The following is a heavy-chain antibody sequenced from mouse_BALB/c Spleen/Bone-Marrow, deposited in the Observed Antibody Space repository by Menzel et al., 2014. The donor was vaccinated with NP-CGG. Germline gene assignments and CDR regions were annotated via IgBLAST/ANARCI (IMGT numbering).Heavy chain of an antibody. CDR3: ARVAYYNVYFDY. D-gene: IGHD2-12*01. CDR2: INSNGGST. J-gene: IGHJ2*01. CDR1: GFTFGNYA. V-gene: IGHV5-6-3*01. Sequence: EVKLMESGGGLVQPGGSLKLSCAASGFTFGNYAMSWVRQTPDKRLELVATINSNGGSTYYPDSVKGRFTISRDNARNTLYLQMSSLESEDTAMYYCARVAYYNVYFDYWGQGTTLTVSS.